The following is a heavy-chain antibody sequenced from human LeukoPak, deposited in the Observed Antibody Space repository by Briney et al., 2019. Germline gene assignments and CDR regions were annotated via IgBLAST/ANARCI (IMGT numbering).Heavy chain of an antibody. CDR1: GYSFTSYW. CDR2: IYPGDSDT. V-gene: IGHV5-51*01. D-gene: IGHD5-12*01. Sequence: RGESLKISCKGSGYSFTSYWIGWVRQMPGKGLEWMGIIYPGDSDTRYSPSFQGQVTISADKSISTAYLQWSSLKASDTAMYYCARQEDIEWLRDWFDPWGQGTLVTVSS. CDR3: ARQEDIEWLRDWFDP. J-gene: IGHJ5*02.